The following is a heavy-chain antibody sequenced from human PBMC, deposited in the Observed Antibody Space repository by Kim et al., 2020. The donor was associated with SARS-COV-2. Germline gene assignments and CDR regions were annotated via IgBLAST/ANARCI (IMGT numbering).Heavy chain of an antibody. D-gene: IGHD2-8*01. J-gene: IGHJ2*01. CDR2: IKQGGGEK. CDR1: GFTFSNFW. V-gene: IGHV3-7*03. Sequence: GGSLRLSCAASGFTFSNFWMSWVRQAPGKGLEWVANIKQGGGEKYYVDSVKGRFTISRDNAKNSLYLQMNSLRAEDTAVYYCARVLALTKRFDLWGRGTLVTVSS. CDR3: ARVLALTKRFDL.